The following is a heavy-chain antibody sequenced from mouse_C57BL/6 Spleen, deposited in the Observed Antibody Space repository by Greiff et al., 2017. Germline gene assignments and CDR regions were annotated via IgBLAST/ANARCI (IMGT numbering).Heavy chain of an antibody. J-gene: IGHJ4*01. CDR2: ISNKANGYTT. CDR3: YESATGSLDY. Sequence: EVQLQEPGGGLVQPGGSLSLSCAASGFTFTDYYMRWVRQPPGQALEWLGFISNKANGYTTEYSASVKGRFTMSRVNSQIILYLPFNALRARKSDDYYVYESATGSLDYWGQGTSRTVSS. D-gene: IGHD1-1*01. CDR1: GFTFTDYY. V-gene: IGHV7-3*01.